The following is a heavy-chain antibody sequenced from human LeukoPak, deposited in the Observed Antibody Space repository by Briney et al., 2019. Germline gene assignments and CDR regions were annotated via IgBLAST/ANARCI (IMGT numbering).Heavy chain of an antibody. CDR2: IVVGSGNT. J-gene: IGHJ4*02. Sequence: SVKVSCKASGVTFTSSAVRWVRQGRGQRLEWIGWIVVGSGNTNYAQKFQERVTITRDMSTSTAYMELSSLRSEDTAVYYCAAPAGAPRETWGQGTLVTVST. CDR1: GVTFTSSA. CDR3: AAPAGAPRET. V-gene: IGHV1-58*01.